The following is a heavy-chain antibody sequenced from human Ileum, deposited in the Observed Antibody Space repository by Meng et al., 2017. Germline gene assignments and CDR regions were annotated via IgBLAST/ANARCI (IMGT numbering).Heavy chain of an antibody. J-gene: IGHJ4*02. CDR1: GGSFSGYY. CDR3: SRTSYYDNSGYYPG. V-gene: IGHV4-34*01. D-gene: IGHD3-22*01. CDR2: INHSGST. Sequence: QVQLQRWGAGLLRPSETLSLPCAVYGGSFSGYYWSWIRQPPGKGLEWIGEINHSGSTNYNPSLKSRVTISVDTSKNQFSLKLSSVTAADTAVYYCSRTSYYDNSGYYPGWGQGTLVTVSS.